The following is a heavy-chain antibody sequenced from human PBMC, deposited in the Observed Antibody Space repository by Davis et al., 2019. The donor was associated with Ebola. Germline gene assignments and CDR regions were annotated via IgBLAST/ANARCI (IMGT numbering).Heavy chain of an antibody. CDR3: ARDHGYNFVIDY. J-gene: IGHJ4*02. CDR1: GGSISSGGYY. Sequence: SETLSLTCTVSGGSISSGGYYWSWIRQPPGKGLEWIGYIYYSGSTYYNPSLKSRVTISVDTSKNQFSLKLSSVTAADTAVYYCARDHGYNFVIDYWGQGTLVTVSS. D-gene: IGHD5-24*01. V-gene: IGHV4-30-4*01. CDR2: IYYSGST.